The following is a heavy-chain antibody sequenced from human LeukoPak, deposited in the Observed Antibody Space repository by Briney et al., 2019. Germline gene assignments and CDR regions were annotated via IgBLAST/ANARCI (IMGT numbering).Heavy chain of an antibody. J-gene: IGHJ4*02. D-gene: IGHD3-16*02. CDR1: GYTFTSYY. CDR2: INPSGGST. V-gene: IGHV1-46*01. CDR3: ARGDYVWGSYRAYFDY. Sequence: ASVKVSCKASGYTFTSYYMHWVRQAPGQGLEWMGIINPSGGSTSYAQKFQGRVTMTRDTSTSTVYMELSCLRSEDTAVYYCARGDYVWGSYRAYFDYWGQGTLVTVSS.